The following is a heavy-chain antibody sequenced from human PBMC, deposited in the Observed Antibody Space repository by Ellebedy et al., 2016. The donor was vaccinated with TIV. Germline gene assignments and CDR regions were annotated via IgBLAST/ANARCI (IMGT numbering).Heavy chain of an antibody. CDR1: GETSSNPF. CDR2: ITHAGNI. J-gene: IGHJ6*02. D-gene: IGHD3-10*01. Sequence: SETLSLTXAVHGETSSNPFWTWIRQPPGKGLEWLGEITHAGNINYNPSFRSRVSISVDTSNNQFSLNLTSVTAADTALYYCARGLGYPSGGDVWGQGTTVTVSS. CDR3: ARGLGYPSGGDV. V-gene: IGHV4-34*08.